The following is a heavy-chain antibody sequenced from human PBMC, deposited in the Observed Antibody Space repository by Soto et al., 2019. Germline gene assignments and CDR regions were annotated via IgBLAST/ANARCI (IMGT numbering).Heavy chain of an antibody. V-gene: IGHV3-23*01. Sequence: GGSLRLSCAASGFTFSSYAMSWVRQAPGKGLEWVSGISGSGASTYYADSVKGRFSISRDNSKDTLYLQMNSLRAEDTAVYYCAKGAGCQSTGTLTGCSAYSYGMEVWAQGTTVPVSS. CDR1: GFTFSSYA. CDR2: ISGSGAST. J-gene: IGHJ6*02. D-gene: IGHD3-9*01. CDR3: AKGAGCQSTGTLTGCSAYSYGMEV.